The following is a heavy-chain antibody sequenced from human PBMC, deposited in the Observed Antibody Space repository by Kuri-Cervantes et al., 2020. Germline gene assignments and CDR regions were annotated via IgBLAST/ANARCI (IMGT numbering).Heavy chain of an antibody. D-gene: IGHD3-10*01. CDR2: INHSGST. Sequence: GSLRLSCAVYGGSFSGYYWSWIRQPPGKGLEWIGEINHSGSTNYNPSLKSRVTISVDTSKNQFSLKLSSVTAADTAVYYCARGPDYYGSGSYYDYWGQGTLVTVSS. CDR3: ARGPDYYGSGSYYDY. CDR1: GGSFSGYY. V-gene: IGHV4-34*01. J-gene: IGHJ4*02.